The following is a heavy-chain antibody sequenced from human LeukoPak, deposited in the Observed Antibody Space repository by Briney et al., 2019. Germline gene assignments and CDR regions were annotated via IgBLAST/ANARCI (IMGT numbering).Heavy chain of an antibody. V-gene: IGHV1-18*01. D-gene: IGHD2-15*01. Sequence: ASVKVSCKASGYTFTSYGLTWVRQAPGQGLEWMGWISAYNGNTNYAQKFQGRVTMTTDASTTTAYMELRSLRSDDTAVYYCARVVVAANLGNWSDPWGQGTLVTVSS. CDR1: GYTFTSYG. CDR3: ARVVVAANLGNWSDP. J-gene: IGHJ5*02. CDR2: ISAYNGNT.